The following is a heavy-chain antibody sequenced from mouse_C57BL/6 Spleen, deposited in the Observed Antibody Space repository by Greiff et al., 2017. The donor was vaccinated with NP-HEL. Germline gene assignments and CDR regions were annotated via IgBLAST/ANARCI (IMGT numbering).Heavy chain of an antibody. Sequence: EVKVEESGGGLVQPGGSLKLSCAASGFTFSDYGMAWVRQAPRKGPEWVAFISNLAYSIYYADTVTGRFTISRENAKNTLYLEMSSLRSEDTAMYYCARQAWGFDYWGQGTTLTVSS. CDR3: ARQAWGFDY. CDR2: ISNLAYSI. D-gene: IGHD4-1*01. J-gene: IGHJ2*01. V-gene: IGHV5-15*04. CDR1: GFTFSDYG.